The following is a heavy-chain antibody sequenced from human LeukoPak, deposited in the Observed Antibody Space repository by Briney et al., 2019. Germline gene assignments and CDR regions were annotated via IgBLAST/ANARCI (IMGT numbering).Heavy chain of an antibody. CDR1: GFTVSSNY. CDR3: ARGVVPAATLGYFDY. V-gene: IGHV3-53*05. J-gene: IGHJ4*02. D-gene: IGHD2-2*01. Sequence: PGGSLRLSCAASGFTVSSNYMSWVRQAPGKGLEWVSVIYSGGSTYYADSVKGRFTISRDNSKNTLHLQMNSLRAEDTAVYYCARGVVPAATLGYFDYWGQGTLVTVSS. CDR2: IYSGGST.